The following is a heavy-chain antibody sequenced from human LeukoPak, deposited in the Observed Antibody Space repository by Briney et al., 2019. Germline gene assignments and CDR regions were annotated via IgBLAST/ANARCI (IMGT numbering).Heavy chain of an antibody. J-gene: IGHJ6*02. Sequence: GGSLRLSCAASGFTFSTYGMHWVRQAPGKGLEWVAIISYDGSNEYFADSVKGRFTISRDNSKNTLYLQMNSLRAEDTAVYYCAKAQTSTLSYYYGMDVWGQGTTVTVSS. V-gene: IGHV3-30*18. CDR1: GFTFSTYG. CDR3: AKAQTSTLSYYYGMDV. CDR2: ISYDGSNE.